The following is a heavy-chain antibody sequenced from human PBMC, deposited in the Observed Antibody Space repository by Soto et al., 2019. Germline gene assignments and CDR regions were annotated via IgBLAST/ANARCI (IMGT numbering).Heavy chain of an antibody. CDR1: GGSISSSSYY. CDR2: IYYSGST. Sequence: QLQLQESGPGLVKPSETLSLTCTVSGGSISSSSYYWGWIRQPPGKGLGWIGSIYYSGSTYYNPSLKSRVTISVDTSKNQFSLKLSSVTAADTAVYYCVLRGDWFDPWGQGTLVTVSS. CDR3: VLRGDWFDP. J-gene: IGHJ5*02. V-gene: IGHV4-39*01.